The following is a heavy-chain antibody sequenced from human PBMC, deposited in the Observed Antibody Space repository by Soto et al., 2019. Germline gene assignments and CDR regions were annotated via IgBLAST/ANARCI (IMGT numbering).Heavy chain of an antibody. CDR1: GFIFGTYA. J-gene: IGHJ3*02. Sequence: GGSLRLSCAASGFIFGTYAMSWVRQPPGKGPEWVAAVGESGGDTYYADSVKGRFSISRDNSRGTMYLKMNSLGVDDTAMYFCAKVYMWGGHDGLDIWGQGTMVTVSS. CDR3: AKVYMWGGHDGLDI. V-gene: IGHV3-23*01. CDR2: VGESGGDT. D-gene: IGHD3-16*01.